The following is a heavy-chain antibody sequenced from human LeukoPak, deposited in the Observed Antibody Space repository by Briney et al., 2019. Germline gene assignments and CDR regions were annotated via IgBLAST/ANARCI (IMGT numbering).Heavy chain of an antibody. Sequence: SETLSLTCTVFGGSISGNNYYWGWIRQPPGKGLEWIGEINHSGSTNYNPSLKSRVTISVDTSKNQFSLKLSSVTAADTAVYYCARGRDTAMVYFDYWGQGTLVTVSS. CDR1: GGSISGNNYY. V-gene: IGHV4-39*07. J-gene: IGHJ4*02. D-gene: IGHD5-18*01. CDR2: INHSGST. CDR3: ARGRDTAMVYFDY.